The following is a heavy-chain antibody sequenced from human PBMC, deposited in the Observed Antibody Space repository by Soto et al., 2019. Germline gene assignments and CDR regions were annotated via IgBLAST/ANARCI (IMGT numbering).Heavy chain of an antibody. D-gene: IGHD2-2*01. V-gene: IGHV3-7*03. Sequence: PWGSLRLSCAASGFTFISYWMIFFCQAPVKWRGWEANIKQDGSEKYYVDSVKGRFTISRDNAKNSLYLQMNSLRAEDTAVYYCAREGGYCSSTSCSPRNSYYYYYYGMDVWGQGTTVTVSS. J-gene: IGHJ6*02. CDR1: GFTFISYW. CDR2: IKQDGSEK. CDR3: AREGGYCSSTSCSPRNSYYYYYYGMDV.